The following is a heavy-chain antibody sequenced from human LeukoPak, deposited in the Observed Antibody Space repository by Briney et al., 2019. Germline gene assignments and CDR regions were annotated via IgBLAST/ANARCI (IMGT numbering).Heavy chain of an antibody. J-gene: IGHJ6*02. CDR2: IWYDGSNK. D-gene: IGHD2-15*01. CDR1: GFTFSSYA. V-gene: IGHV3-33*08. CDR3: ARDSADIVVVVAAIAARYYGMDV. Sequence: PGGSLRLSCAASGFTFSSYAMSWVRQAPGKGLEWVAVIWYDGSNKYYADSVKGLFTISRDNSKNTLYLQMNSLRAEDTAVYYCARDSADIVVVVAAIAARYYGMDVWGQGTTVTVSS.